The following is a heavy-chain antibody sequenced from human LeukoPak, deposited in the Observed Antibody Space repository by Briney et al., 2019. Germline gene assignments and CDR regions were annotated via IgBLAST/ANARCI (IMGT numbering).Heavy chain of an antibody. Sequence: SETPSLTCSVSGGSISSSTYFWGWIRQPPGKGLEFIASIHSNGNSYFNPSLKSRVTSSLDTSKNQFSLKLTSVTAADTAVYHCARLDGDRPDHWGQGTLVTVSS. CDR1: GGSISSSTYF. J-gene: IGHJ4*02. D-gene: IGHD4-17*01. CDR3: ARLDGDRPDH. CDR2: IHSNGNS. V-gene: IGHV4-39*07.